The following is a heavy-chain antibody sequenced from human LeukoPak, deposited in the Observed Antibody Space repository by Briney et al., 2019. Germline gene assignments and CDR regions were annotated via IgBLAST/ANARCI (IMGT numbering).Heavy chain of an antibody. D-gene: IGHD3-3*01. V-gene: IGHV3-69-1*01. Sequence: GGSLRLSCVASGFTFSSHSINWVRQAPGKGLEWIATVTSTNKIHYADSVKGRFTISRDNAENSVYLQMNSLRDEDTAVYSCARAQTLFWEFDGFDIWGRGTKVTVSS. CDR1: GFTFSSHS. J-gene: IGHJ3*02. CDR2: VTSTNKI. CDR3: ARAQTLFWEFDGFDI.